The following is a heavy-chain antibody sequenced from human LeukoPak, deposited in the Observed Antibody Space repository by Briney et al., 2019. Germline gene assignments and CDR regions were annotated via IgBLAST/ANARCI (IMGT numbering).Heavy chain of an antibody. Sequence: GGSLRLSCAASGFTFSNAWRTWVRQAPGKGLEWVGRIKDKNEGGTTDYDAPVKDRFTISIDDSKNTLYVQMSSVNTEDTAVYYCTTDHLSTLGGYDIWGQGTMVMVSA. J-gene: IGHJ3*02. CDR3: TTDHLSTLGGYDI. V-gene: IGHV3-15*01. D-gene: IGHD2/OR15-2a*01. CDR1: GFTFSNAW. CDR2: IKDKNEGGTT.